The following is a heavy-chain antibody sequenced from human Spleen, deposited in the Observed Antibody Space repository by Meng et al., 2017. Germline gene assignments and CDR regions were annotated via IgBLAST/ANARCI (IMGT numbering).Heavy chain of an antibody. CDR3: TKLSDWDTSFDY. CDR1: GFTFSGSA. J-gene: IGHJ4*02. V-gene: IGHV3-73*01. D-gene: IGHD6-19*01. Sequence: GESLKISCAASGFTFSGSAMHWVRQASGKGLERVGHIYSKGSSYATAYAASVKGRFTISRDDSQNTAYLQMNSLKTEDTAVYYCTKLSDWDTSFDYWGQGALVTVSS. CDR2: IYSKGSSYAT.